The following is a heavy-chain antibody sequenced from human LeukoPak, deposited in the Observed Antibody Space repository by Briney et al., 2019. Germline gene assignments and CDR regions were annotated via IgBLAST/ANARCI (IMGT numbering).Heavy chain of an antibody. Sequence: GGSLRLSCAASGFTLSSYAVSWVRQAPGKGLEWVSGMSGSGGNTYYADSVKGRFTISRDNSKNTLYLQMSSLRADDTAVYYCVKVGIDGGSYSENYLDYWGQGTLVTVSS. CDR1: GFTLSSYA. CDR3: VKVGIDGGSYSENYLDY. J-gene: IGHJ4*02. D-gene: IGHD1-26*01. V-gene: IGHV3-23*01. CDR2: MSGSGGNT.